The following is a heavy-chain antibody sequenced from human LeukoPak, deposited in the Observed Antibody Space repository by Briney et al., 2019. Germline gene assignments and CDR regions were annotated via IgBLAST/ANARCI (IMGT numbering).Heavy chain of an antibody. D-gene: IGHD3-10*01. Sequence: GGSLRLSCAASGFTFSDYWMHWVRQAPGKGLVWVSRIKNDGGTTNYADSVKGRFTISRDNAKNTLYLQLGSLRAEDTAIYYCARGIARGSGSTQGYWGQGTLVTVSS. CDR3: ARGIARGSGSTQGY. CDR1: GFTFSDYW. V-gene: IGHV3-74*01. CDR2: IKNDGGTT. J-gene: IGHJ4*02.